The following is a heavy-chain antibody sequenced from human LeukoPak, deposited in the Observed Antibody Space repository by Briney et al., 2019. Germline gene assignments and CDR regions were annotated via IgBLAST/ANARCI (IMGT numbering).Heavy chain of an antibody. CDR2: IYYSGST. CDR1: GGSISSYY. Sequence: SGTLSLTCTVSGGSISSYYWSWIRQPPGKGLEWIGYIYYSGSTNYNPSLKSRVTISVDTSKNQFSLKLSSVTAADTAVYYCARESRGYSTPFDPWGQGTLVTVSS. CDR3: ARESRGYSTPFDP. J-gene: IGHJ5*02. V-gene: IGHV4-59*01. D-gene: IGHD6-13*01.